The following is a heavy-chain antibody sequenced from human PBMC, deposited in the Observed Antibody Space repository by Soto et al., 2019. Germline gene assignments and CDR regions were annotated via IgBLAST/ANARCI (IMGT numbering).Heavy chain of an antibody. CDR1: SFSGYY. Sequence: SFSGYYWSWIRQPPGKGLEWIGEINHSGSTNYNPSLKSRVTISVDTSKNQFSLKLSSVTAADTAVYYCARGVSYSSSWYGWNYFDYWGQGTLVTVSS. D-gene: IGHD6-13*01. V-gene: IGHV4-34*01. CDR2: INHSGST. CDR3: ARGVSYSSSWYGWNYFDY. J-gene: IGHJ4*02.